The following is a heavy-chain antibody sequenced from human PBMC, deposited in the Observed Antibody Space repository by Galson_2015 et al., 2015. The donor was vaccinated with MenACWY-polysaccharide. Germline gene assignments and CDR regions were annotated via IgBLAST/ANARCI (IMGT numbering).Heavy chain of an antibody. J-gene: IGHJ6*02. CDR1: GFTFSGYS. D-gene: IGHD1-1*01. V-gene: IGHV3-30*04. CDR2: ISYDGSYK. CDR3: ARGHPWKSNYCMDL. Sequence: SLRLSCAASGFTFSGYSMHWVRQAPGKGLEWVAIISYDGSYKYYVDSVKGRFTISRDNAKNTLYLQMNSLRSEDTAVYYCARGHPWKSNYCMDLWGQGTTVTVSS.